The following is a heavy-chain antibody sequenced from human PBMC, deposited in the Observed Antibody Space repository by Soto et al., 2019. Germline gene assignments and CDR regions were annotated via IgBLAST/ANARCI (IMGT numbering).Heavy chain of an antibody. CDR1: GFTFDSHT. Sequence: QVHLVEAGGGVVQPGRSLTLSCAASGFTFDSHTMHWVRQTPGKGLEWVAYISYDGSLQDHADSVKGRFSISRDNGRNTVFLEMNSLRPEDSAVYYCARTYCSSWNYLDYWGQGTLVTVSS. CDR3: ARTYCSSWNYLDY. V-gene: IGHV3-30*04. CDR2: ISYDGSLQ. J-gene: IGHJ4*02. D-gene: IGHD2-2*01.